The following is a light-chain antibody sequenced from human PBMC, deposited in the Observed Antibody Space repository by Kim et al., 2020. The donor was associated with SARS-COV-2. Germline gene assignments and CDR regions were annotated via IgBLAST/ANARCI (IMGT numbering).Light chain of an antibody. V-gene: IGLV2-23*02. CDR3: CSYAGSGTWV. Sequence: GQSITISCTGTTSDVGSYNRVSWYQHHPGKVPKLMISEVTKRPSGVSDRFSGSKSGNTASLTISGLQAEDEADYYCCSYAGSGTWVFGGGTQLTVL. CDR2: EVT. CDR1: TSDVGSYNR. J-gene: IGLJ3*02.